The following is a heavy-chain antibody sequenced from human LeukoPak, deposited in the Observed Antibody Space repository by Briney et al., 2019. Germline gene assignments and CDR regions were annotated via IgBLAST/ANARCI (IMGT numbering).Heavy chain of an antibody. CDR2: INHCGST. CDR3: ARLRRITMVRGVRGPFDY. V-gene: IGHV4-34*01. D-gene: IGHD3-10*01. J-gene: IGHJ4*02. CDR1: GGSFSSYY. Sequence: PSETLSLTCAVYGGSFSSYYWSWIRQPPGKGLEWIGEINHCGSTNYNPSLKSRVTISVDTSKNQFSLKLSSVTAADSAVYYCARLRRITMVRGVRGPFDYWGQGTLVTVSS.